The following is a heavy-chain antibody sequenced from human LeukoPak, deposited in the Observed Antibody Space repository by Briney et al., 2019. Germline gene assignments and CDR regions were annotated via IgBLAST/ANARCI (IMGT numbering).Heavy chain of an antibody. CDR2: MNPNSGNT. V-gene: IGHV1-8*01. D-gene: IGHD6-13*01. J-gene: IGHJ5*02. Sequence: ASVKVSCKASGYTFTSYDINWVRQATGQGLEWMRWMNPNSGNTGYAQKFQGRVTMTRNTSISTAYMELSSLRSEDTAVYYCAMRHSSSWHNWFDPWGQGTLVTVSS. CDR1: GYTFTSYD. CDR3: AMRHSSSWHNWFDP.